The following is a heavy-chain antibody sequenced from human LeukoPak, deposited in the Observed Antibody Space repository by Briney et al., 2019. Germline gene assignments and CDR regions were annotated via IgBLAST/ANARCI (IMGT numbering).Heavy chain of an antibody. D-gene: IGHD6-13*01. CDR1: GFTVSSNY. CDR3: ARSLPIAAAEGDAFDI. J-gene: IGHJ3*02. CDR2: IYSGGST. Sequence: GGSLRLSCAASGFTVSSNYMSWVRQAPGKGLEWVSVIYSGGSTYYADSVKGRFTISRDNPKNTLYLQMNSLRAEDTAVYYCARSLPIAAAEGDAFDIWGQGTMVTVSS. V-gene: IGHV3-66*01.